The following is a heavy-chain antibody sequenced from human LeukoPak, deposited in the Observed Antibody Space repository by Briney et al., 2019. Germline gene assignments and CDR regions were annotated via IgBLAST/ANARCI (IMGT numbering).Heavy chain of an antibody. CDR3: ASGGFYDFWSGYYTPFDY. V-gene: IGHV3-23*01. D-gene: IGHD3-3*01. CDR1: GFTFSSYA. Sequence: GGSLRLSCAASGFTFSSYAMTWVRQAPGKGLEWVSTVSGSAGRTDYADSVKGRFTISRDNSKNTLYLQMNSLRVEDTAMYYCASGGFYDFWSGYYTPFDYWGQGTLVTVSS. J-gene: IGHJ4*02. CDR2: VSGSAGRT.